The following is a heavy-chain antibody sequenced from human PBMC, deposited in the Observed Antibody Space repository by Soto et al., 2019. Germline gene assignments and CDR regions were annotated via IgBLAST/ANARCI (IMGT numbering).Heavy chain of an antibody. V-gene: IGHV3-33*01. CDR1: GFTFSSYG. J-gene: IGHJ6*02. D-gene: IGHD3-10*01. Sequence: QVQLVESGGGVVQPGRSLRLSCAASGFTFSSYGMHWVRQAPGKGLEWVAVIWYDGSNKYYADSVKGRFTISRDNSKNTLYLQMNSQRYEVTAVDYCARDPRRVSGGYLQFCFVCYVMDVWGQGITVIVSS. CDR2: IWYDGSNK. CDR3: ARDPRRVSGGYLQFCFVCYVMDV.